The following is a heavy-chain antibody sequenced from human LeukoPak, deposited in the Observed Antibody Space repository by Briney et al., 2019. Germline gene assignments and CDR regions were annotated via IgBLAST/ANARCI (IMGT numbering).Heavy chain of an antibody. CDR2: ISSSSSYI. CDR1: GFTFSSYS. D-gene: IGHD4-11*01. Sequence: GGSLRLSCAASGFTFSSYSMNWVRQAPGKGLEWVSSISSSSSYIYYADSVKGRFTISRDNAKNPLYLQMNSLRAEDTAVYYCARVSGYSNCFDYWGQGTLVTVSS. V-gene: IGHV3-21*01. CDR3: ARVSGYSNCFDY. J-gene: IGHJ4*02.